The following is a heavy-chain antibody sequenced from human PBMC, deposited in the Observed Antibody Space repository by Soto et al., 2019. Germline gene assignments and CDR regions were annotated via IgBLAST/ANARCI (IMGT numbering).Heavy chain of an antibody. J-gene: IGHJ4*02. V-gene: IGHV1-18*01. D-gene: IGHD6-13*01. CDR1: GYTFTSYG. CDR2: ISAYNGNT. Sequence: ASVKVSCKASGYTFTSYGISWVRQAPGQGLEWMGWISAYNGNTNYAQKLQGRVTMTTDTSTSTAYMELSSLRSEDTAVYYCARWHSSSWAFDYWGQGTLVTVSS. CDR3: ARWHSSSWAFDY.